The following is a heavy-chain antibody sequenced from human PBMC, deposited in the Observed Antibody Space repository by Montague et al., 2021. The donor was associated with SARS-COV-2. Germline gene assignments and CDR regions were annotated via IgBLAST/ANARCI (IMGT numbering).Heavy chain of an antibody. Sequence: SETLSLTCAVYGGSFSGYYWSWIRQPPGKGLEWIGEINHSGSTNYNPSLRSRVTISVDTSKNQFSLELSSVTAADTAVYYCARANGYYFDYRGQGTLVTVSS. CDR3: ARANGYYFDY. D-gene: IGHD2-8*01. J-gene: IGHJ4*02. CDR1: GGSFSGYY. CDR2: INHSGST. V-gene: IGHV4-34*01.